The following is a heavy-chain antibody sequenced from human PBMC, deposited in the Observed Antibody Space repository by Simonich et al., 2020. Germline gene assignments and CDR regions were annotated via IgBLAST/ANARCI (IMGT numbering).Heavy chain of an antibody. CDR1: GFTFSSYG. D-gene: IGHD2-15*01. CDR3: ARDRYCSGGSCYYFDY. J-gene: IGHJ4*02. V-gene: IGHV3-33*01. Sequence: QVQLVESGGGVVQPGRSLRLSCAASGFTFSSYGMHWVRQAPGKGLVWVAVIWYDGSNKYYADSVKGRFTISRDNSKNTLYLQMNTLRAADTAVYYCARDRYCSGGSCYYFDYWGQGTLVTVSS. CDR2: IWYDGSNK.